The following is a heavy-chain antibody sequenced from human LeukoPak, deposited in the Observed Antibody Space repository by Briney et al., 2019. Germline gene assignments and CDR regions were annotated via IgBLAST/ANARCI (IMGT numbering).Heavy chain of an antibody. D-gene: IGHD3-22*01. CDR1: GDSINSLDL. J-gene: IGHJ4*02. CDR2: MYLSGTT. V-gene: IGHV4-4*02. CDR3: AGLVGRYSSGLYYYYFDY. Sequence: PSGTLSLTCTVSGDSINSLDLWSWVRQPPGKGLAWIGEMYLSGTTHSNPSVKSRVTISIDKSKNQFFLNLSSVTAADTAVYYCAGLVGRYSSGLYYYYFDYWGQGTLVTVSS.